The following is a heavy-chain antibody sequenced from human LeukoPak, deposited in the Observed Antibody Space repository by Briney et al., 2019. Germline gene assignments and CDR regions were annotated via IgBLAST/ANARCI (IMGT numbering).Heavy chain of an antibody. CDR2: ITPIFGTA. Sequence: VASVKVSCKASGGSFSTYAISWVRQAPGQGLEWMGGITPIFGTAKYAQKFQGRVTITADESTSTAYMELSSLRSEDTAVYYCASGGATTFDYWGQGTLVTVSS. D-gene: IGHD1-26*01. CDR3: ASGGATTFDY. CDR1: GGSFSTYA. V-gene: IGHV1-69*13. J-gene: IGHJ4*02.